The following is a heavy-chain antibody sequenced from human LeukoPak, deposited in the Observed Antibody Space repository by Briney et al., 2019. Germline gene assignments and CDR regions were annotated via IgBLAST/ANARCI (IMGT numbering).Heavy chain of an antibody. V-gene: IGHV1-8*01. CDR2: MNPNSGNT. CDR1: GYTFTSYD. Sequence: GASVKVSCKASGYTFTSYDINWVRQATGQGLEWMGWMNPNSGNTGYAQKFQGRVTMTRNTSISTAYMELSSLRSEDTVVYYCARVGLQYYYYYYMDVWGKGTTVTVSS. J-gene: IGHJ6*03. CDR3: ARVGLQYYYYYYMDV.